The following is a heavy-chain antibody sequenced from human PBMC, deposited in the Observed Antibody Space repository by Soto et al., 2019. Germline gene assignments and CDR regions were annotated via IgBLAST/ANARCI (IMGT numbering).Heavy chain of an antibody. CDR1: GYTLTTYG. V-gene: IGHV1-18*01. CDR3: ARDLSWIQLWATFMDY. D-gene: IGHD5-18*01. J-gene: IGHJ4*02. Sequence: QVRLVQSGAEVKKPGASVKVSCKASGYTLTTYGFTWVRQAPGQGLEWMGWISAYNSRTNYAQKFQGRVTMTTDTSTDTAYMELRSLRSDDTAVYYCARDLSWIQLWATFMDYWGQGTLVTVSS. CDR2: ISAYNSRT.